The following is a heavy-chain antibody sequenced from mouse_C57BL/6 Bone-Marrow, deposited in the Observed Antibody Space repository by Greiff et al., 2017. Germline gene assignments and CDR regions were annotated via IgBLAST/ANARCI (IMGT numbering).Heavy chain of an antibody. CDR3: AVYGCSSFIAF. Sequence: VQLQQSGPELVKPGASVKISCTASGFAFSSYWMNWVKQRPGKGLEWIGRIYPGDGDTNYNGKFKGKATLTADKSSSTAYIQLSMLTSEDSAVYLCAVYGCSSFIAFGGRGKGVTVSA. V-gene: IGHV1-82*01. CDR1: GFAFSSYW. J-gene: IGHJ3*01. CDR2: IYPGDGDT. D-gene: IGHD1-1*01.